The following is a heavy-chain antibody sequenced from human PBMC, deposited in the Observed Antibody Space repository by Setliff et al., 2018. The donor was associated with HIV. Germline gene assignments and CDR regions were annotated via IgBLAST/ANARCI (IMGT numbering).Heavy chain of an antibody. CDR1: GGSFSGYY. CDR3: ARGFGDFSSMIYYYYGMDV. J-gene: IGHJ6*02. CDR2: IIHSGST. Sequence: SETLSLTCAVYGGSFSGYYWSWIRQPPGKGLEWIGEIIHSGSTNYNPSLKSRVTISVDTSKNQFSLKLSSVTAADTAVYYCARGFGDFSSMIYYYYGMDVWGQGTTVTVSS. D-gene: IGHD3-10*01. V-gene: IGHV4-34*01.